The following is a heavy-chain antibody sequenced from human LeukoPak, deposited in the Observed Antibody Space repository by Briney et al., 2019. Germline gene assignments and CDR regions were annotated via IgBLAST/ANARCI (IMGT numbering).Heavy chain of an antibody. J-gene: IGHJ4*02. V-gene: IGHV1-46*01. CDR2: INPRGGST. D-gene: IGHD4-17*01. CDR3: ARASDYGDYGDFDY. CDR1: GYTFTRYY. Sequence: GASVKISCKASGYTFTRYYIHWVRQAPGQGLEWVGIINPRGGSTSYAQKFQGRVTMTRDMSTSTVYMELSRLRSEDTAVYYCARASDYGDYGDFDYWGQGTLVTVSS.